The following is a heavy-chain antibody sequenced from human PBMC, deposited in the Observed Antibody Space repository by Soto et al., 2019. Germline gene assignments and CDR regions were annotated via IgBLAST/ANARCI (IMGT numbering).Heavy chain of an antibody. CDR3: AFGPLAVARWGS. CDR2: INHSGST. Sequence: SETLSLTCTVSGGPITNYWSWIRQHPGKGLEWIGEINHSGSTTYNPSLKSRVTISIDTSKNQFSLKLSSVTAADTAVYYCAFGPLAVARWGSWGQGTLVTVSS. J-gene: IGHJ5*02. V-gene: IGHV4-34*01. CDR1: GGPITNY. D-gene: IGHD6-19*01.